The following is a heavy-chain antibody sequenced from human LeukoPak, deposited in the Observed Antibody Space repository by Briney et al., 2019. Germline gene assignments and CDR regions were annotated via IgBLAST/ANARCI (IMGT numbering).Heavy chain of an antibody. CDR3: ARVPGPTMVRGVSKYYFDY. D-gene: IGHD3-10*01. CDR2: ISAYNRNT. CDR1: GYTFTSYG. Sequence: ASVKVSCKASGYTFTSYGISWVRQAPGQGLEWMGWISAYNRNTNYAQKLQGRVTMTTDTSTSTAYMELRSLRSDDTAVYYCARVPGPTMVRGVSKYYFDYWGQGTLVTVSS. V-gene: IGHV1-18*01. J-gene: IGHJ4*02.